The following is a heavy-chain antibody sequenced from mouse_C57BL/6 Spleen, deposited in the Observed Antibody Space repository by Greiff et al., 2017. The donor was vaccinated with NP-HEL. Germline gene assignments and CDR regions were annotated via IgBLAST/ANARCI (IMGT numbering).Heavy chain of an antibody. CDR1: GFSLTSYG. Sequence: QVQLKQSGPGLVQPSQSLSIPCTVSGFSLTSYGVHWVRQSPGKGLEWLGVIWSGGSTDYNAAFISRLSISKDNSKSQVFFKMNRSQADETAIYYCAKYSNSLMDYWGQGTSVTVSS. CDR3: AKYSNSLMDY. CDR2: IWSGGST. J-gene: IGHJ4*01. D-gene: IGHD2-5*01. V-gene: IGHV2-2*01.